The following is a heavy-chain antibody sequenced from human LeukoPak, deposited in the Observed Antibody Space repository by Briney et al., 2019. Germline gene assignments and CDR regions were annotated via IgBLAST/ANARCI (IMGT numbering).Heavy chain of an antibody. D-gene: IGHD1-26*01. CDR3: ARANGGGSYAYFDY. Sequence: SETLSLTCTVSGGSISSGGYYWSWIRQHPGKGLEWIGYIYHSGSTYYNPSLKSRVTISVDRSKNQFSLKLSSVTAADTAVYYCARANGGGSYAYFDYWGQGTLVTVSS. CDR1: GGSISSGGYY. V-gene: IGHV4-30-2*01. J-gene: IGHJ4*02. CDR2: IYHSGST.